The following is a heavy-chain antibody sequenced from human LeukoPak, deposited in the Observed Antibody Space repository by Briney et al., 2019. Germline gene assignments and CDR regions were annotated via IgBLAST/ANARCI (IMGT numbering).Heavy chain of an antibody. CDR2: IGYDGRNK. V-gene: IGHV3-30*02. D-gene: IGHD5-18*01. J-gene: IGHJ4*02. CDR1: GFTVSIYC. Sequence: PGGSLRLSCAAAGFTVSIYCMRWVRQAPSNGRGWVAFIGYDGRNKYYADYVKGRLSIYRDNYKNTLYLKMNSLRAEDTAVYYCAKATQLWLLVYWGQGTLVTVSS. CDR3: AKATQLWLLVY.